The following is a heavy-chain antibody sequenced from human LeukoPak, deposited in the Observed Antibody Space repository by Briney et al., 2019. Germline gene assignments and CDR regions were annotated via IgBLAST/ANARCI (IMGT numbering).Heavy chain of an antibody. CDR3: ARGPYGPFVY. V-gene: IGHV4-34*01. J-gene: IGHJ4*02. Sequence: SETLSLTCAVSGGSISSGGYYWSWIRQPPGKGLEWIGEINHSGSTNYNPSLKSRVTISVDTSKNQFSLKLSSVTAADTAVYYCARGPYGPFVYWGQGTLVTVSS. D-gene: IGHD4-17*01. CDR2: INHSGST. CDR1: GGSISSGGYY.